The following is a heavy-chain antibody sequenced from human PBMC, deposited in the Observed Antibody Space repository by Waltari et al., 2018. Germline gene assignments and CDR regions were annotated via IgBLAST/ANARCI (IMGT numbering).Heavy chain of an antibody. CDR2: FSPNKGDN. CDR3: ARDGPGAGNDDFDY. V-gene: IGHV1-2*02. Sequence: QVQLAQSGAEEKKPGASVTVSCKASGYTFTGYYIHWVRQAPGQGLEWMGGFSPNKGDNKEAQKLQGRVTMTRETSIKTAYMELSSLTSDDTAVYYCARDGPGAGNDDFDYWGQGTLVSVSS. J-gene: IGHJ4*02. CDR1: GYTFTGYY. D-gene: IGHD3-10*01.